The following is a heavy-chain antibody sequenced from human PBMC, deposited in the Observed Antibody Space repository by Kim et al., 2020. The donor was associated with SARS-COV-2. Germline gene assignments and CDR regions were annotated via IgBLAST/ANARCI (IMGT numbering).Heavy chain of an antibody. V-gene: IGHV3-23*01. CDR2: IRGSTGSS. Sequence: GGSLRLSCAASGFTFSNYAMTWVRQAPGKGLEWVSAIRGSTGSSYYADSVKGRFTISRDNSKNTLYLQMDSLRAEDTAVYYCAKSEVGSWSVWGNWGQGTLVTVSS. J-gene: IGHJ4*02. CDR3: AKSEVGSWSVWGN. D-gene: IGHD6-13*01. CDR1: GFTFSNYA.